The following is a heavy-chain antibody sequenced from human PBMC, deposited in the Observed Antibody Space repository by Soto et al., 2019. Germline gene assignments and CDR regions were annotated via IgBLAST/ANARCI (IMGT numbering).Heavy chain of an antibody. CDR3: AREGGIAVAHHLRLGMDV. J-gene: IGHJ6*02. Sequence: QVQLVQSGAEVKKPGASVKVSCKASGYTFTGYYMHWVRQAPGQGLEWMGWINPNSGGTNYAQKFQGWVTMTRATPISTAYMELSRLRSDDTAVYYCAREGGIAVAHHLRLGMDVWGQGTTVTVSS. V-gene: IGHV1-2*04. CDR1: GYTFTGYY. D-gene: IGHD6-19*01. CDR2: INPNSGGT.